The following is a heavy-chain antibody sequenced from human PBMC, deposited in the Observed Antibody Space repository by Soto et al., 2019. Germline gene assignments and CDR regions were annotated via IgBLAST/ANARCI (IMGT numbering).Heavy chain of an antibody. V-gene: IGHV4-4*02. CDR2: IYYSGST. D-gene: IGHD4-17*01. Sequence: PSETLSLTCAVSGGSLSSSYWWSWVRQPPGKGLEWIGYIYYSGSTNYNPSLKSRVTISVDTSKNQFSLKLSSVTAADTAVYYCARGYGDYVLDYWGQGTLVTVSS. CDR1: GGSLSSSYW. J-gene: IGHJ4*02. CDR3: ARGYGDYVLDY.